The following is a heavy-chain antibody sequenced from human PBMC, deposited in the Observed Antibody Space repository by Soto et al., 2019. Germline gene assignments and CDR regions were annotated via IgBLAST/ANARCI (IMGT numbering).Heavy chain of an antibody. Sequence: VGSLRLSCATSGFTFSNAWMNWVRQAPGKGLEWVGRIKSKTDGGTIDYPAPVKGRFTISRDDSRNTLYLQMNSLKTEDTAVYYCTTAHPRGPDYWGQGTLVTVSS. CDR3: TTAHPRGPDY. D-gene: IGHD5-12*01. CDR1: GFTFSNAW. J-gene: IGHJ4*02. V-gene: IGHV3-15*01. CDR2: IKSKTDGGTI.